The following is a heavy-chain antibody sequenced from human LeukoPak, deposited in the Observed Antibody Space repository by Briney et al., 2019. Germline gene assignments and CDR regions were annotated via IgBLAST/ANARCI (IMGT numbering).Heavy chain of an antibody. CDR3: ARDLPISMVRGVIIGWFDP. D-gene: IGHD3-10*01. Sequence: GGSLRLSCAASGFTFSSYWMSWVRQAPGKGLEWVANIKQDGSEKNYVDSVKGRFAISRDNAKNSLYLQMNSLRAEDTAVYYCARDLPISMVRGVIIGWFDPWGQGTLVTVSS. CDR2: IKQDGSEK. J-gene: IGHJ5*02. CDR1: GFTFSSYW. V-gene: IGHV3-7*01.